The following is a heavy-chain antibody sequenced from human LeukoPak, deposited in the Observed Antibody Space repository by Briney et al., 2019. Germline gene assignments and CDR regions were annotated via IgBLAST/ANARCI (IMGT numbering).Heavy chain of an antibody. Sequence: GGSLRLSCAASGFTFSSYSMNWVRQAPGKGLEWAPAISDSGGSTNYADSVKGRFTISRDNSKNTLYLQMNSLKAEDTAIYYCAKGRPGGAVLAAYFDYWGQGTLLTVSS. D-gene: IGHD2/OR15-2a*01. CDR2: ISDSGGST. CDR3: AKGRPGGAVLAAYFDY. V-gene: IGHV3-23*01. J-gene: IGHJ4*02. CDR1: GFTFSSYS.